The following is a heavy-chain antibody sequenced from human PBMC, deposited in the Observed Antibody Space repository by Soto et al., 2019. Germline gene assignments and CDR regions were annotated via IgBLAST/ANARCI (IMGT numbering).Heavy chain of an antibody. CDR3: ASGGITGTYYYYYSGMDV. D-gene: IGHD1-20*01. CDR1: GYTFTGYY. J-gene: IGHJ6*02. V-gene: IGHV1-2*04. CDR2: INPNRGGT. Sequence: ASVKVSCKASGYTFTGYYMHWVRQAPGQGLKWMGWINPNRGGTNYAQKFQGWVTMTRDTSISTAYMELSRLRSDDTAVFYFASGGITGTYYYYYSGMDVWGQGTTVTVSS.